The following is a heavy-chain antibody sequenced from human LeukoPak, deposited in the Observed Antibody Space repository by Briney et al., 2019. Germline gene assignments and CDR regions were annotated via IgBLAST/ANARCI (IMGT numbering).Heavy chain of an antibody. CDR2: ISNSGGNT. Sequence: GGSLRLACAASGFTFSTYAMSWVRQAPGRGLEWVSSISNSGGNTYYADSVRGRFTISRDNSNNTVYLQMNSLRAEDTALYYCAREGFGSRSVDAFDIWGQGTMVTVSS. J-gene: IGHJ3*02. V-gene: IGHV3-23*01. CDR1: GFTFSTYA. D-gene: IGHD3-10*01. CDR3: AREGFGSRSVDAFDI.